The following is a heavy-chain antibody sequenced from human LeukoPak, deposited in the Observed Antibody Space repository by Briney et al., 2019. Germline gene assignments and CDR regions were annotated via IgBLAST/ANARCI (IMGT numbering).Heavy chain of an antibody. CDR1: GGSISSSGYY. J-gene: IGHJ3*02. CDR2: IYYSGST. D-gene: IGHD2-15*01. Sequence: PSETLSLTCKDSGGSISSSGYYWSWIRQPPGKGLEWIGYIYYSGSTYYNPSLKSRVTISVDTSKNQFSLKLSSVTAADTAVYYCARSTTLSDAFNIWGQGTMVTVSS. CDR3: ARSTTLSDAFNI. V-gene: IGHV4-61*08.